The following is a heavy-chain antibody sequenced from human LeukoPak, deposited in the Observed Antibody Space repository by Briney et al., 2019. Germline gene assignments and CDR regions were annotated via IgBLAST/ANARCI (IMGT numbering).Heavy chain of an antibody. D-gene: IGHD6-19*01. V-gene: IGHV4-59*08. CDR2: IHYTGTI. CDR3: ARLADHGWPDY. CDR1: DGSISGYY. Sequence: SDTLSLTCTVSDGSISGYYWTWIRQPPGKGLEWIAYIHYTGTIKYNPSVQSRVTISVDTSKDQFSLRLSSVTAADTAVYYCARLADHGWPDYWGQGTLVTVSS. J-gene: IGHJ4*02.